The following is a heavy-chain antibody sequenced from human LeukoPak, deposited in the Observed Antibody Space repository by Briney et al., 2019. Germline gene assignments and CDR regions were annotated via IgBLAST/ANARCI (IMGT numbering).Heavy chain of an antibody. D-gene: IGHD6-13*01. CDR2: ISGSGGST. V-gene: IGHV3-23*01. J-gene: IGHJ4*02. CDR3: AKDLVRSWLIDFDY. CDR1: GFTFSSYA. Sequence: PGGSPRLSCAASGFTFSSYAMSWVRQAPGKGLEWVSAISGSGGSTYYADSVKGRFTISRDNSKNTLYLQMNSLRAEDTAVYYCAKDLVRSWLIDFDYWGQGTLVTVSS.